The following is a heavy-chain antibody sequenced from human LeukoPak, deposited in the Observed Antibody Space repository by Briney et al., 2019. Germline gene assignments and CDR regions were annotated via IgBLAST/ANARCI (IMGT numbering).Heavy chain of an antibody. J-gene: IGHJ5*02. CDR3: ARDRRITFGGVIATMPYSWFDP. V-gene: IGHV3-30-3*01. CDR2: ISYDGSNK. CDR1: GFTFSSYA. Sequence: PGGSLRLSCAASGFTFSSYAMHWVRQAPGKGLEWVTVISYDGSNKYYADSVKGRFTISRDNSKNTLYLQMNSLRAEDTAVYYCARDRRITFGGVIATMPYSWFDPWGQGTLGTVSS. D-gene: IGHD3-16*02.